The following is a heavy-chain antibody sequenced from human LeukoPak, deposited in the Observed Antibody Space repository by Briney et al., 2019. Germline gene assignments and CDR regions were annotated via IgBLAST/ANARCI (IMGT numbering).Heavy chain of an antibody. CDR3: ARALWFGETFPAY. Sequence: PGGSLRLSCAASGFTFSSFGMHWVRQAPGQGLEWVAFILYDGTNKYYADSVKGRFTISRDNSKNTLSLQMNSLRAEDTAVYYCARALWFGETFPAYWGQGTLVTVSS. J-gene: IGHJ4*02. CDR1: GFTFSSFG. CDR2: ILYDGTNK. D-gene: IGHD3-10*01. V-gene: IGHV3-30*02.